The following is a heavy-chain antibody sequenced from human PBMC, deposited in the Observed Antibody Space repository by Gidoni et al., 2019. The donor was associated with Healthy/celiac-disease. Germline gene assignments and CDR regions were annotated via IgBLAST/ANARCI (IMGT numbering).Heavy chain of an antibody. CDR2: ISYDGSNK. CDR1: GFTFSSYG. V-gene: IGHV3-30*18. Sequence: QVQLVESGGGVVQPGRSLRLSCAASGFTFSSYGMNWVRQAPGKGLEWVAVISYDGSNKDYADSVKGRITISRDNSKNTLYLQMNSLRAEDTAVYYCAKGAAEAVVVVAAINYWGQGTLVTVSS. CDR3: AKGAAEAVVVVAAINY. D-gene: IGHD2-15*01. J-gene: IGHJ4*02.